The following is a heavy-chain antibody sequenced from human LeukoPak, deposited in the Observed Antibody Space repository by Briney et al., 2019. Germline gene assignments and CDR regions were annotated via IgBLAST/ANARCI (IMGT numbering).Heavy chain of an antibody. CDR3: ARDIRNYGTYYFDY. J-gene: IGHJ4*02. Sequence: SQTLYLTCTVSGGSISSDSYYWSWIRQPAGKGLEWIGRSYTRGSTNNNPSLKSRVTISVDTSKNQFSLKLSSVTAADTAVYYCARDIRNYGTYYFDYWGQGTLVTVSS. V-gene: IGHV4-61*02. D-gene: IGHD4-17*01. CDR2: SYTRGST. CDR1: GGSISSDSYY.